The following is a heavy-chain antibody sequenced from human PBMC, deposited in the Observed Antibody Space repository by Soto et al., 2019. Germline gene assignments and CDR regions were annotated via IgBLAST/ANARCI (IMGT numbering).Heavy chain of an antibody. CDR1: GFTFSSYG. CDR3: AKVQTYDSSGSDY. D-gene: IGHD3-22*01. CDR2: ISYDGSNK. V-gene: IGHV3-30*18. J-gene: IGHJ4*02. Sequence: GGSLRLSCAASGFTFSSYGMHWVRQAPGKGLEWVAVISYDGSNKYYADSVKGRFTISRDNSKNTLYLQMNSLRAEDTAVYYCAKVQTYDSSGSDYWGQGTLVTVSS.